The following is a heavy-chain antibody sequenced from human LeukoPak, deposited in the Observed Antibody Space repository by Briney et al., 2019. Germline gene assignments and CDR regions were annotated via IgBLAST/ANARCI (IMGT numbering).Heavy chain of an antibody. J-gene: IGHJ4*02. CDR2: ITTNTGNP. V-gene: IGHV7-4-1*02. CDR3: ARDPLRRGVIPYYFDY. D-gene: IGHD3-22*01. Sequence: GASVKVSCKASGYTFTRYAINWVRQAPGQGLEWMGWITTNTGNPTYAQGFTGRFVFSLDTSVSTAYLQISSLKAEDTAVYYCARDPLRRGVIPYYFDYWGQGTLVTVSS. CDR1: GYTFTRYA.